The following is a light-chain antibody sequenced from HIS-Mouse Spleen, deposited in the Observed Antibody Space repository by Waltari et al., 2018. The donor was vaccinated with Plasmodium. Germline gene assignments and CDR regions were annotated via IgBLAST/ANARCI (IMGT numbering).Light chain of an antibody. CDR2: QDS. CDR1: KLGVSY. J-gene: IGLJ2*01. V-gene: IGLV3-1*01. Sequence: SYELTQPPSVPASPAQTASITCSGDKLGVSYACWYQQQPGQSPALVIYQDSRRPSGIPERVSCSNAGNTATLTISGTQAMEEADYYCQAWDSSTVVFGGGTKLTVL. CDR3: QAWDSSTVV.